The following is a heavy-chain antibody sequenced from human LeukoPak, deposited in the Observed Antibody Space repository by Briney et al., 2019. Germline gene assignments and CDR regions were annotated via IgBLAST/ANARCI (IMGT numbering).Heavy chain of an antibody. D-gene: IGHD3-22*01. J-gene: IGHJ5*02. CDR3: ARHLPKRITMIVVVPTSDNWFDP. Sequence: KTSETLSLTCTVSGGSISSSSYYWGWIRQPPGKGLEWIGSIYYSGSTYYNPSLKSRVTISVDTSKNQFSLKLSSVTAADTAVYYCARHLPKRITMIVVVPTSDNWFDPWGQGTLVTVSS. CDR2: IYYSGST. CDR1: GGSISSSSYY. V-gene: IGHV4-39*01.